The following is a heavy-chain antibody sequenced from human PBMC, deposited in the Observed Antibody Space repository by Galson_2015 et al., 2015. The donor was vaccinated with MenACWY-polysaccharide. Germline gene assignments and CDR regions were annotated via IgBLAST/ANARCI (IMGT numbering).Heavy chain of an antibody. V-gene: IGHV3-30*03. CDR3: ASRTRFRTGSGPEDF. CDR2: ITYDASDQ. CDR1: GFTFSNYG. D-gene: IGHD1-14*01. J-gene: IGHJ4*02. Sequence: SLRLSCAASGFTFSNYGMHWVRQAPGKGLEWVTYITYDASDQNYAGSVKGRFTISRDNSKSMLYLQMDSLRAEDTAVYYCASRTRFRTGSGPEDFWGQGTLVTVSS.